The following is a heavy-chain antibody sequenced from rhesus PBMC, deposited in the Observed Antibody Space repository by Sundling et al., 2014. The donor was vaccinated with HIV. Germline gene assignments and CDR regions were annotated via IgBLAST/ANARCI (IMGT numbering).Heavy chain of an antibody. Sequence: QLQLQESGPGLVKPSETLSLTCAVSGGSISSSNWWSWIRQPPGKGLEWIGYIYGSSSTTNHNPSLKSRVTISTDTSKNQFSLKLSSVTAADTAVYYCASGPYEVDYGYYSTHQGYFDYWGQGVLVTVSS. V-gene: IGHV4-65*01. CDR3: ASGPYEVDYGYYSTHQGYFDY. D-gene: IGHD3-9*01. CDR1: GGSISSSNW. CDR2: IYGSSSTT. J-gene: IGHJ4*01.